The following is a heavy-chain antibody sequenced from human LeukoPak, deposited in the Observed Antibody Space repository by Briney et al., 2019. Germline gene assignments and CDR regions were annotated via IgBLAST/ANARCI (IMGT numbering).Heavy chain of an antibody. Sequence: SQTLSLTCTVSGGSISSGSYYWSWIRHPAGKGLEWIGRIYTSGSTNYNPSLKSRVTISVDTSKNQFSLKLSSVTAADTAVYYCARVSGYCSGGSCPPVGIWGQGTMVTVSS. D-gene: IGHD2-15*01. J-gene: IGHJ3*02. V-gene: IGHV4-61*02. CDR2: IYTSGST. CDR1: GGSISSGSYY. CDR3: ARVSGYCSGGSCPPVGI.